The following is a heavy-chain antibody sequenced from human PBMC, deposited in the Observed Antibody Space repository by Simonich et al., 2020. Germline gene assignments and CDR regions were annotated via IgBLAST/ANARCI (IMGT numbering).Heavy chain of an antibody. CDR2: TNHRGST. Sequence: QVQLQQWGAGLLKPSETLSLTCAVYGGSFSGYYWSWIRQPPGKGLEGIGETNHRGSTNYNPSLNSRVTISVDTSKNQFSLKLSSVTAADTAVYYCARGLRVAAAGTAFQHWGQGTLVTVSS. D-gene: IGHD6-13*01. V-gene: IGHV4-34*01. CDR3: ARGLRVAAAGTAFQH. CDR1: GGSFSGYY. J-gene: IGHJ1*01.